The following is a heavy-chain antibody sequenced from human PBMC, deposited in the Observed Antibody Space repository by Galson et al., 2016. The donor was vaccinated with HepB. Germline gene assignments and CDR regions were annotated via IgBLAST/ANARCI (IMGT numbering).Heavy chain of an antibody. Sequence: CAISGDSVSSSSAAWNWIRQSPSRGLEWLGRTYFRSRWYNDYAVSVKSRITINPDTSKNQFSLQLTSATPEDTAVYYCARADQDLVALAGASYYYYAMDGWGQGTTVTVSS. CDR2: TYFRSRWYN. CDR1: GDSVSSSSAA. J-gene: IGHJ6*02. CDR3: ARADQDLVALAGASYYYYAMDG. D-gene: IGHD6-19*01. V-gene: IGHV6-1*01.